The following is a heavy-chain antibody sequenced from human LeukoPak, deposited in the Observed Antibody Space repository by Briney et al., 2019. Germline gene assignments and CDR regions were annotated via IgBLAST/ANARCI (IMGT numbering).Heavy chain of an antibody. V-gene: IGHV3-23*01. J-gene: IGHJ4*02. CDR2: ISGSGGST. Sequence: GGSLRLSCAASGFTFSSYAMSWVRQAPGEGLEWVSAISGSGGSTYYADSVKGRFTISRDNSKNTLYLQMNSLRAEDTAVYYCAKDRRGVVAATAPTFDYWGQGTLVTVSS. CDR3: AKDRRGVVAATAPTFDY. D-gene: IGHD2-15*01. CDR1: GFTFSSYA.